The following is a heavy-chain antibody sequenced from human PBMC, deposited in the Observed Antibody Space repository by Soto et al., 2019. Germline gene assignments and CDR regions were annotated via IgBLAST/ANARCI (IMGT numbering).Heavy chain of an antibody. CDR3: ASGKSQMTQDRMGFYYYMDV. CDR2: VIPLLDAS. V-gene: IGHV1-69*08. D-gene: IGHD2-15*01. CDR1: GDTFFNYT. Sequence: QVQLVQSGAEVKKPGSSVKISCTTSGDTFFNYTFTWVRRAPGQGLGWMGRVIPLLDASNYAEKFQDRVTITADKSTSTAYMELSGLKSDDSAIYYCASGKSQMTQDRMGFYYYMDVWGKGTTVTVSS. J-gene: IGHJ6*03.